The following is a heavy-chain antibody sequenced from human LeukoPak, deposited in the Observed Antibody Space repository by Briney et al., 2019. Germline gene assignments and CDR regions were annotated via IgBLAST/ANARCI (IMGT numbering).Heavy chain of an antibody. CDR3: AREVRPKATTLGVAGPTPYNFDY. V-gene: IGHV6-1*01. D-gene: IGHD6-19*01. CDR2: TYYRSKWYN. CDR1: GDSVSTSSGI. Sequence: SQTLSLTCAISGDSVSTSSGIWNWIRQSPSRGLEWLGRTYYRSKWYNDYAVSVKSRITINPDTSKNQFSLQLNSVTPEDTAVYYCAREVRPKATTLGVAGPTPYNFDYWGQGTLVTVSS. J-gene: IGHJ4*02.